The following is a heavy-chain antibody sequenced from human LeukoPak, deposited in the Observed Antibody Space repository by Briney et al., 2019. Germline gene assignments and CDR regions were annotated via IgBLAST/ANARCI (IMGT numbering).Heavy chain of an antibody. J-gene: IGHJ6*03. CDR2: ISGSGGST. Sequence: GGSLRLSCAASGFTFSSYAMSWVRQAPGKGLEWVSAISGSGGSTYYADSVKGRFTISRDNSKNTLYLQMNSLRAEDTDVYYCAKRVGRGDYYYYMDVWGKGTTVTVSS. CDR3: AKRVGRGDYYYYMDV. D-gene: IGHD1-26*01. CDR1: GFTFSSYA. V-gene: IGHV3-23*01.